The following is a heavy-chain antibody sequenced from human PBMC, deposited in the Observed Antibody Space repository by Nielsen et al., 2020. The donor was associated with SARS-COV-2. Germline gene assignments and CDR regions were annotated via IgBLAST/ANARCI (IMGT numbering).Heavy chain of an antibody. D-gene: IGHD5-12*01. CDR3: ARLDSGYDLRAYYYGMDV. CDR2: INAGNGNT. J-gene: IGHJ6*02. CDR1: GYTFTSYA. Sequence: ASVKVSCKASGYTFTSYAMHWVRQAPGQRLEWMGWINAGNGNTKYSQKFQGRVTITRDTSASTAYMELSSLRSEDTAVYYCARLDSGYDLRAYYYGMDVWGQGTTVTVSS. V-gene: IGHV1-3*01.